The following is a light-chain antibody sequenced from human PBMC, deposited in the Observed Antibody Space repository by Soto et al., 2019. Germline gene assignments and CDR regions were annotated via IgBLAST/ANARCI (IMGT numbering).Light chain of an antibody. CDR3: HQRSKWPLT. V-gene: IGKV3-11*01. CDR2: DAS. Sequence: EIVLTQSPATLSLSPGERATLSCRASQSVRTYLAWYQQKPRQAPRLLIYDASNRATDIPVRFSGSGSGTDFTLTISSLDPEDFAVYYCHQRSKWPLTFGGGTKVEIK. CDR1: QSVRTY. J-gene: IGKJ4*01.